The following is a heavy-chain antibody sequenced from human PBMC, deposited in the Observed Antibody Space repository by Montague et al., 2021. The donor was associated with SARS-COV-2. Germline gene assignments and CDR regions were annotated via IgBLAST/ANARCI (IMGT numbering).Heavy chain of an antibody. CDR1: GGSISSYY. CDR3: ARRGRTLPPVATTIGGFDI. J-gene: IGHJ3*02. Sequence: SETLSLTCTVSGGSISSYYWSWIRQPPGKGLEWIGYIYYSGSTNYNPSLKSRVTISVDTSKNQFSLKLSSVTAADTAVYYCARRGRTLPPVATTIGGFDIWGQGTLVTVSS. V-gene: IGHV4-59*08. D-gene: IGHD5-12*01. CDR2: IYYSGST.